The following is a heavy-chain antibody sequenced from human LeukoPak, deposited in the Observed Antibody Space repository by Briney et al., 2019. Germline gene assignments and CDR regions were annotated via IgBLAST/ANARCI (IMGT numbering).Heavy chain of an antibody. V-gene: IGHV1-2*04. CDR1: GYTFTGYY. Sequence: WASVKVSCKASGYTFTGYYMHWVRQAPGQGLEWMGWINPNSGGTNYAQKFQGWVTMTRDTSISTAYMELSRLRSDDTAVYYCASGNRAILTRYYIEDYFDYWGQGTLVTVSS. CDR3: ASGNRAILTRYYIEDYFDY. J-gene: IGHJ4*02. D-gene: IGHD3-9*01. CDR2: INPNSGGT.